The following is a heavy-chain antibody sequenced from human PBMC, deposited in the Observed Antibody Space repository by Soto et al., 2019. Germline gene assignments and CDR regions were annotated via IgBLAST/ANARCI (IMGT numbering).Heavy chain of an antibody. V-gene: IGHV4-59*08. Sequence: QVQLQESGPGLVKPSETLSLTCTVSGGSISPNYWSWMRQPPGKGLEWIGYIYYSGTTTNNPSLNRRVAISIDPSTNQCSLTLSSVPAADTAVYYCARLRAYYQSLDPWGQGILVTVSS. D-gene: IGHD3-22*01. J-gene: IGHJ5*02. CDR3: ARLRAYYQSLDP. CDR2: IYYSGTT. CDR1: GGSISPNY.